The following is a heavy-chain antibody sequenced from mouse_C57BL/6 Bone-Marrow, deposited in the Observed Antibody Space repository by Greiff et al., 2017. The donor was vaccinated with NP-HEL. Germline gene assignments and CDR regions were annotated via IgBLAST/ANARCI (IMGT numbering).Heavy chain of an antibody. J-gene: IGHJ4*01. D-gene: IGHD1-1*01. V-gene: IGHV2-2*01. CDR3: ARLYYGGSFCAMDY. CDR1: GFSLTSYG. CDR2: IWSGGST. Sequence: QVQLQQSGPGLVQPSQSLSITCTVSGFSLTSYGVHWVRQSPGKGLEWLGVIWSGGSTAYNAAFISRLSISKDKSKSQVLFTMNSLKADGTAIYYCARLYYGGSFCAMDYWGQGTSVTVSS.